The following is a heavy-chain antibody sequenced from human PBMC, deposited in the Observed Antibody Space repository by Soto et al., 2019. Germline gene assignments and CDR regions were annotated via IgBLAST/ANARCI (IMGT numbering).Heavy chain of an antibody. D-gene: IGHD2-8*01. V-gene: IGHV4-59*01. Sequence: QVQLQELGPGLVKPSETLSLTCTVSGGSISSYYWSWIRQPPGKGLEWIGYIYYSGSTNYNPSLKSRVTISVATSKNQFSLKMNYVTAADTAVYYCARMGPLYATTYWFFDLWGRGTLVTVSS. CDR1: GGSISSYY. J-gene: IGHJ2*01. CDR3: ARMGPLYATTYWFFDL. CDR2: IYYSGST.